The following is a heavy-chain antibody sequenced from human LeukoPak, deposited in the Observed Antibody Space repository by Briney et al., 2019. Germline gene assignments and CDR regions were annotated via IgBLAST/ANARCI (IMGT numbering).Heavy chain of an antibody. CDR3: ARMSCSGGSCYPFDY. J-gene: IGHJ4*02. CDR1: GYSFTSYW. Sequence: GESLKISCKGSGYSFTSYWIGWVRQMPGKGLEWMGIIYPGDSDTRYSPSFQGQVTISADKSISTAYLQWSSLKASDTAMYYCARMSCSGGSCYPFDYWSQGTLVTVSS. V-gene: IGHV5-51*01. CDR2: IYPGDSDT. D-gene: IGHD2-15*01.